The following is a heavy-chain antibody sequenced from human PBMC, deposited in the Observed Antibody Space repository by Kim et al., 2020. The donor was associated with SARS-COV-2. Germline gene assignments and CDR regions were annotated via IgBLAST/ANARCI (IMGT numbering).Heavy chain of an antibody. Sequence: SANFADSVEGRFTISKDNAQNTLYLQMDSLRAEDTAVYYCARGGSTWYDFWGQGTLVTVSS. D-gene: IGHD3-10*01. CDR3: ARGGSTWYDF. V-gene: IGHV3-74*01. J-gene: IGHJ5*01. CDR2: SA.